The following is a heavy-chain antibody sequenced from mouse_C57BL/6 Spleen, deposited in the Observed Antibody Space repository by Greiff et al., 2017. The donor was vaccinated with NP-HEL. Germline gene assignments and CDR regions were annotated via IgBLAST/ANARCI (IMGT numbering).Heavy chain of an antibody. V-gene: IGHV5-4*01. CDR2: ISDGGSYT. J-gene: IGHJ2*01. CDR3: ARVGGDY. D-gene: IGHD3-3*01. Sequence: EVHLVESGGGLVKPGGSLKLSCAASGFTFSSYAMSWVRQTPEKRLEWVATISDGGSYTYYPDTVKGRFTISRDNAKNNLYLQMSHLKSEDTAMYYCARVGGDYWGQGTTLTVSS. CDR1: GFTFSSYA.